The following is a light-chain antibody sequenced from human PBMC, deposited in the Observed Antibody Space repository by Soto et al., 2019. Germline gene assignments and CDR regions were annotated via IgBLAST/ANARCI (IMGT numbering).Light chain of an antibody. CDR3: QQLNSYLSLT. J-gene: IGKJ4*01. CDR2: GAS. Sequence: IQLTQSPSSLSASVGHRVTITCRASQGISSYLAWYQQKPGKAPKLLIYGASTLQNGVPSRFSGSGSGTDFTLTISSLQPEDFATYYCQQLNSYLSLTFGGGTKVEIK. CDR1: QGISSY. V-gene: IGKV1-9*01.